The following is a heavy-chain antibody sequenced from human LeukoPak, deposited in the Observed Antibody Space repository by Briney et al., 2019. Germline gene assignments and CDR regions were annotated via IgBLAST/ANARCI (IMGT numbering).Heavy chain of an antibody. Sequence: SETLSLTCAVSGVSFNDYYWSWVRQTPGKGLEWIGAINHSGYTNDSPSLKSRVTLSIDTSRKQFSLNLRSVTVADTGIYYCTRMTTGHDYWGQGTLVTVSS. J-gene: IGHJ4*02. CDR3: TRMTTGHDY. D-gene: IGHD4-17*01. CDR2: INHSGYT. V-gene: IGHV4-34*01. CDR1: GVSFNDYY.